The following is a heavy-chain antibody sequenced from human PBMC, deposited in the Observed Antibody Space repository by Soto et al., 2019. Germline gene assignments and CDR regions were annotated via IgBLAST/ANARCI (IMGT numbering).Heavy chain of an antibody. CDR2: IVVGSGNT. V-gene: IGHV1-58*01. Sequence: QMQLVQSGPEVKKPGTSVKVSCKASGFTFTSSAVQWVRQARGQRLEWIGWIVVGSGNTNYAQKFQERVTITRDMSTSTAYMELSSLRSEDTAVYYCAAGSESSSWYLYYWGQGTMVTVSS. CDR3: AAGSESSSWYLYY. D-gene: IGHD6-13*01. CDR1: GFTFTSSA. J-gene: IGHJ4*02.